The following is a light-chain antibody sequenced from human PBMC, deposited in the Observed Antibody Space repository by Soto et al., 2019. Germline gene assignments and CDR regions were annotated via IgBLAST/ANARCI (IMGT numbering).Light chain of an antibody. V-gene: IGLV2-8*01. CDR1: SSDIGDNNY. CDR3: NSYAGSNNVV. J-gene: IGLJ1*01. Sequence: QSALTQPPSASGSPGQSVTISCTGTSSDIGDNNYVSWYQQHPGKAPKLMIYEASKRPSGVPNRFSASKSGNTASLTVSGLQAEDEADYYCNSYAGSNNVVFGTGTKVTVL. CDR2: EAS.